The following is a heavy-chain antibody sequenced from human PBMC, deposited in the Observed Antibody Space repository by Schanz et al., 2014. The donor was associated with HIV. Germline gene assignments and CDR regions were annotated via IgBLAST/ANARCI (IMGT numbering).Heavy chain of an antibody. CDR3: ARILGSGSSSGSYYYYYDCGMDV. V-gene: IGHV3-9*01. D-gene: IGHD6-13*01. CDR2: ISWNSGII. CDR1: GFTFDDFA. Sequence: EVQLVESGGGLVQPGRSLRLSCAASGFTFDDFAMHWVRQAPGKGLEWVSSISWNSGIIGYADSVKGRFTISRDNAKNEQYLKRNSLRAEDTAVYYCARILGSGSSSGSYYYYYDCGMDVWGQGTTVTVSS. J-gene: IGHJ6*02.